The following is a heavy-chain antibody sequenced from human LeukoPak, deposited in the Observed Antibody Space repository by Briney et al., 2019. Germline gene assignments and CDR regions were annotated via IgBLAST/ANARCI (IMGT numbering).Heavy chain of an antibody. CDR3: ARGHYDYYYYYYMDV. V-gene: IGHV4-59*01. D-gene: IGHD3-10*01. CDR1: GGSISSYY. J-gene: IGHJ6*03. CDR2: IYYSGST. Sequence: PSETLSLTCTVSGGSISSYYWSWIRQPPGKGLEGIGYIYYSGSTNYNPSLTSRVTISVDTSKNQSSLKLSSVTAADTAVYYCARGHYDYYYYYYMDVWGKGATVTVSS.